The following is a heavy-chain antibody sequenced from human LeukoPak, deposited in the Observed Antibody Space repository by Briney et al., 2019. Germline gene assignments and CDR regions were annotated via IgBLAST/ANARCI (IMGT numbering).Heavy chain of an antibody. Sequence: GASEKVSCKASGGTFSSYAISWVRQAPGQGLEWMGGIIPIFGTANYAQKFQGRVTITADESTSTAYMELSSLRSEDTAVYYCARDFPDCSSTSCSPSYYYGMDVWGKGTTVTVSS. J-gene: IGHJ6*04. D-gene: IGHD2-2*01. CDR1: GGTFSSYA. CDR3: ARDFPDCSSTSCSPSYYYGMDV. CDR2: IIPIFGTA. V-gene: IGHV1-69*13.